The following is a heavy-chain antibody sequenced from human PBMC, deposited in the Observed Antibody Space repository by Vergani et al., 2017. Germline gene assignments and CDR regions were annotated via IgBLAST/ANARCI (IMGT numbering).Heavy chain of an antibody. CDR3: ARGGSERAGYESPWFDP. J-gene: IGHJ5*02. Sequence: QVQLVQSGAEVKKPGASVKVSCKASGYTFTSYYMHWVRQAPGQGLEWMGIINPSGGSTSYAQKFQGRVTMTRDTSTSTVYMELSSLRSEDTAVYYCARGGSERAGYESPWFDPWGQGTLVTVSS. CDR1: GYTFTSYY. V-gene: IGHV1-46*01. CDR2: INPSGGST. D-gene: IGHD2-2*01.